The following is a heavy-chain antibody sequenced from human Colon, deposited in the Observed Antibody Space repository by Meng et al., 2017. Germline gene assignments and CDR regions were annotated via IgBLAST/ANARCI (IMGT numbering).Heavy chain of an antibody. V-gene: IGHV4-31*03. CDR3: ARGLNEGGLAHNWFDP. D-gene: IGHD1-1*01. Sequence: QVPLHDAGQGLVKPSQNLSLTCTVSGGSLSSDTYYWTWIRQDPGKGLEWIGIINHSGSTYYNPSLKSRVTMSLDTSKQQFSLKLISVTAADTAVYFCARGLNEGGLAHNWFDPWGQGTLVTVSS. CDR2: INHSGST. J-gene: IGHJ5*02. CDR1: GGSLSSDTYY.